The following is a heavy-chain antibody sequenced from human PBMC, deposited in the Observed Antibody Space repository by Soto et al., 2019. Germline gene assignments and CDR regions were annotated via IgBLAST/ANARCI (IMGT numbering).Heavy chain of an antibody. D-gene: IGHD6-13*01. J-gene: IGHJ4*02. Sequence: EVQLVESGGGLVQPGGSLRLSCAASGFTVSSNYMSWVRQAPGKGLEWVSVIYSGGSTYYADSVKGRFTISRHNSKNTLYLQMNSLRAEDTAVYYCARVISSWYKGYYFDYWGQGTLVTVSS. CDR1: GFTVSSNY. CDR2: IYSGGST. CDR3: ARVISSWYKGYYFDY. V-gene: IGHV3-53*04.